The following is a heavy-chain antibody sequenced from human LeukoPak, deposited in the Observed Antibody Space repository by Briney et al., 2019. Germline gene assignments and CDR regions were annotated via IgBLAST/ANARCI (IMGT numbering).Heavy chain of an antibody. CDR2: IYYSGST. V-gene: IGHV4-30-4*01. CDR3: ARDWVVSYGMDV. Sequence: PSETLSLTCTVSGGSISSGDYYWSWIRQPPGKGLEWIGYIYYSGSTYYNPSLKSRVTISVDTSKNQFSLKLSSVTAADTAVYYCARDWVVSYGMDVWGQGTTVTVSS. CDR1: GGSISSGDYY. D-gene: IGHD2-21*01. J-gene: IGHJ6*02.